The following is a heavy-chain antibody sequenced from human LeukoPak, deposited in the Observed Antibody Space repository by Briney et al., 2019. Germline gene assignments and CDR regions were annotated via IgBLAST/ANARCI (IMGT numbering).Heavy chain of an antibody. CDR3: ASSSIPYCSSTSCYLKCYYMDV. J-gene: IGHJ6*03. Sequence: GGSLRLSCAASGFTFSSYWMSWVRQAPGKGLEWVANIKQDGSEKYYVDSVKGRFTISRDNAKNSLYLQMNSLRAEDTAVYYCASSSIPYCSSTSCYLKCYYMDVWGKGTTVTVSS. D-gene: IGHD2-2*01. CDR2: IKQDGSEK. V-gene: IGHV3-7*01. CDR1: GFTFSSYW.